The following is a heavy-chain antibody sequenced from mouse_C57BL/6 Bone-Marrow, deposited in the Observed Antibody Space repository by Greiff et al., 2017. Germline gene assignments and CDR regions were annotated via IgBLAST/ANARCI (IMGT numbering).Heavy chain of an antibody. V-gene: IGHV2-2*01. Sequence: VKLMESGPGLVQPSQSLSITCTVSGFSLTSYGVHWVRQSPGKGLEWLGVIWSGGSTDYNAAFISRLSISKDNSKSQVFFKMNSLQADDTAIYYCASPLYYYGSSYRYFDVWGTGTTVTVSS. D-gene: IGHD1-1*01. J-gene: IGHJ1*03. CDR1: GFSLTSYG. CDR2: IWSGGST. CDR3: ASPLYYYGSSYRYFDV.